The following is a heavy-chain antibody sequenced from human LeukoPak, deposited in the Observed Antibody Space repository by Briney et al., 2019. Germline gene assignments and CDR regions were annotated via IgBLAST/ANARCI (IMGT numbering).Heavy chain of an antibody. D-gene: IGHD2-15*01. CDR1: GFTFSSYA. CDR3: AKSSRDCSGGSCLVYFDY. Sequence: GGSLRLSCAASGFTFSSYAMSWVRQAPGKGLEWVSAISGSGGSTYYADSVKGRFTISRDNSENTLYLQMNSLRAEDTAVYYCAKSSRDCSGGSCLVYFDYWGQGTLVTVSS. J-gene: IGHJ4*02. CDR2: ISGSGGST. V-gene: IGHV3-23*01.